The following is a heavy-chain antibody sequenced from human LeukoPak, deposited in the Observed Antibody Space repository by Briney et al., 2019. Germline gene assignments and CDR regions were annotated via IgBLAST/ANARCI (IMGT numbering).Heavy chain of an antibody. CDR2: IYDSGST. Sequence: PSETLSLTCTVSGGSISSYYWSWIRQPPGKGLEWIGYIYDSGSTNYNPSPKSRVTISVDTSKNQFSLKLSSVTAADTAVYYCARVGGTNYYYYGMDVWGQGTTVTVSS. D-gene: IGHD1-1*01. CDR1: GGSISSYY. CDR3: ARVGGTNYYYYGMDV. V-gene: IGHV4-59*01. J-gene: IGHJ6*02.